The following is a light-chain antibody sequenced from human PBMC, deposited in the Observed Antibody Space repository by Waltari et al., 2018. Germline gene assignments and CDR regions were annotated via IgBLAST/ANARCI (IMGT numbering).Light chain of an antibody. V-gene: IGKV1-5*01. Sequence: DIQMTQSPSMLSASVGDRVTIPCRASQTIRGSLAWYQLKPGLAPKLLIYDASNLGGGVPSRFSGSGFGTNFTLTISSLQPDDFATYYCQQYSSFSTFGLGTKV. J-gene: IGKJ1*01. CDR1: QTIRGS. CDR2: DAS. CDR3: QQYSSFST.